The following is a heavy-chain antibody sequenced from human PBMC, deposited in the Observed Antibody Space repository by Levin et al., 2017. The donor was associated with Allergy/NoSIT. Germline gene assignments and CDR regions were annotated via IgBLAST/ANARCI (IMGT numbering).Heavy chain of an antibody. V-gene: IGHV5-51*01. CDR2: IFPGDSDT. CDR3: VRQGQGYSYVGY. D-gene: IGHD5-18*01. J-gene: IGHJ4*02. CDR1: GYSFSNYW. Sequence: GVSVKVSCKASGYSFSNYWIGWVRQMPGKGLESMGIIFPGDSDTRYSPSFQGQVTISVDKSISTAYLQWSSLRASDTAMYYCVRQGQGYSYVGYWGQGTLVTVSS.